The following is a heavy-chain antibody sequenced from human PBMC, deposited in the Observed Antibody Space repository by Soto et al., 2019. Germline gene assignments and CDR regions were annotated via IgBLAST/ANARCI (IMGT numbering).Heavy chain of an antibody. CDR2: ISWNSGRV. J-gene: IGHJ3*01. Sequence: EVQLVESGGGLVQPGRSLRLSCAASGFIFDDYAMYWVRQAPGKGLEWVSGISWNSGRVGYGDFVKGRFTISRDNAKKSMYLQMNSLRPEDTALYYCAKDIRILWVAELFSAVFDVWGRGTMVTVSS. CDR1: GFIFDDYA. V-gene: IGHV3-9*01. D-gene: IGHD2-21*01. CDR3: AKDIRILWVAELFSAVFDV.